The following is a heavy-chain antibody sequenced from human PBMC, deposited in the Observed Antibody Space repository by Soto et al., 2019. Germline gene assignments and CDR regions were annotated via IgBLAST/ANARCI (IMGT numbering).Heavy chain of an antibody. CDR2: ISGSGGST. CDR3: AKDQGHMNWFDP. CDR1: GFTFSSYA. Sequence: EVQLLESGGGLVQPGGSLRLSCAASGFTFSSYAMSWVRQAPGKGLEWVSAISGSGGSTYYADSVKGRFTISRDNSKNTLYLQMNSLRAEDTAAYYCAKDQGHMNWFDPWGQGTLVTVSS. V-gene: IGHV3-23*01. J-gene: IGHJ5*02. D-gene: IGHD2-21*01.